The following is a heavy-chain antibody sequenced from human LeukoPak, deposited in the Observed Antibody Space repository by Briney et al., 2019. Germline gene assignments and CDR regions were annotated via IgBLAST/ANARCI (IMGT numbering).Heavy chain of an antibody. J-gene: IGHJ4*02. V-gene: IGHV4-39*07. CDR3: ARPHMGDPHHLDY. Sequence: SETLSLTCTVSGGSISSSSYYWGWIRQPPGKGLEWIGEINHSGSTNYNPSLKSRVTISVDTSKNQFSLKLSSVTAADTAVYYCARPHMGDPHHLDYWGQGTLVTVSS. CDR2: INHSGST. CDR1: GGSISSSSYY. D-gene: IGHD3-16*01.